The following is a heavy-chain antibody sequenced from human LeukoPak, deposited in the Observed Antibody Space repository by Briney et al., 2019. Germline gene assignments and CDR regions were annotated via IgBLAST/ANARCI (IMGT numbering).Heavy chain of an antibody. CDR1: GYSFTNSW. J-gene: IGHJ4*02. V-gene: IGHV5-51*01. D-gene: IGHD3-10*01. CDR2: VFPGDSDT. CDR3: ARLFGGSRGYFDY. Sequence: GESVKISCKGSGYSFTNSWIAWVRQMPGRGLEWMGIVFPGDSDTRYSPSFQGQVTISADKSISTAYLQWSSLKASDTAMYYCARLFGGSRGYFDYWGQGTLVTVSS.